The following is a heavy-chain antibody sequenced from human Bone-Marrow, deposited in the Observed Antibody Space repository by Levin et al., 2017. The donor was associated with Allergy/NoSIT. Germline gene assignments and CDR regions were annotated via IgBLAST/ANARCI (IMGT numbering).Heavy chain of an antibody. J-gene: IGHJ6*02. CDR3: ALIKVVPDTTVYYYNGLDV. V-gene: IGHV4-61*01. D-gene: IGHD5/OR15-5a*01. CDR2: IYSSGSA. Sequence: TSETLSLTCTVSGDSVSSHFYYWTWVRQPPGERLEWIGYIYSSGSATYNPSLRSRVSMSVDTSKNQVSLKLTSVTAADSAVYYCALIKVVPDTTVYYYNGLDVWGQGTTVTVSS. CDR1: GDSVSSHFYY.